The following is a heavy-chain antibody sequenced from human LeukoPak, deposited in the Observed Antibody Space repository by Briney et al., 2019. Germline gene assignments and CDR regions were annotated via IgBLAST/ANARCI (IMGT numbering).Heavy chain of an antibody. CDR2: INSDGSST. D-gene: IGHD6-19*01. CDR3: VRHSSGWIFDY. CDR1: GFTFSRYW. Sequence: GGSLRLSCAASGFTFSRYWMHWVRQAPGKGLVCVSRINSDGSSTSYADSVKGRFTISRDNAKNTLYLQMNSLRAEDTAVYYCVRHSSGWIFDYWGQGTLVTVSS. V-gene: IGHV3-74*01. J-gene: IGHJ4*02.